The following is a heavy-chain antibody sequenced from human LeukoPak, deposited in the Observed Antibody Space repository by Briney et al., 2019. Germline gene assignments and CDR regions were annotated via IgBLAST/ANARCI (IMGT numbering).Heavy chain of an antibody. J-gene: IGHJ3*02. Sequence: SQTLSLTCTVSGGSLTGYFWSWIRQPPGKGLEWIGYIYYSGSTNYNPSLKSRVTISVDTSKNQFSLKLSSVTAADTAVYYCARAGRDGYSPASDSFDIWGQGKTVTVSS. D-gene: IGHD5-24*01. CDR1: GGSLTGYF. CDR3: ARAGRDGYSPASDSFDI. V-gene: IGHV4-59*01. CDR2: IYYSGST.